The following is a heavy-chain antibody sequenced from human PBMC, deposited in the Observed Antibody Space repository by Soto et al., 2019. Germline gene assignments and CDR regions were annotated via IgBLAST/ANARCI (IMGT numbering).Heavy chain of an antibody. V-gene: IGHV3-66*01. J-gene: IGHJ4*02. Sequence: EVQLVESGGGLVQPGGSLRLSCAASGFTVNGNYMNWVRQAPGKGLEWVSVIYSGGNTYYADSVKGRFTISRDNSKNTLYLQMNSLRAEDTAVYYRARDMGGYSYGTLDYWGQGTLVTVSS. D-gene: IGHD5-18*01. CDR1: GFTVNGNY. CDR2: IYSGGNT. CDR3: ARDMGGYSYGTLDY.